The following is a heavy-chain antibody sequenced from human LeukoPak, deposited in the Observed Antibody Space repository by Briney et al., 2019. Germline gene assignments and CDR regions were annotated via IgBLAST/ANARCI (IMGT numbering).Heavy chain of an antibody. CDR2: MNPYSGNT. V-gene: IGHV1-8*01. J-gene: IGHJ6*02. D-gene: IGHD3-10*01. CDR3: ARVVRLRGWFGESRNYGMDV. CDR1: GYTFTSYD. Sequence: ASVKVSCKASGYTFTSYDINWVRQATGQGLEWMGWMNPYSGNTGYAQKFQGRVTMTRNTSISTAYMELSSLRSEDTAVYYCARVVRLRGWFGESRNYGMDVWGQGTTVTVSS.